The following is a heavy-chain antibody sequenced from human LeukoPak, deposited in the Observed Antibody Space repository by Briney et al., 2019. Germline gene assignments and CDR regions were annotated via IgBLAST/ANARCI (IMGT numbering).Heavy chain of an antibody. CDR3: ARSSGWNNWFDP. Sequence: GGSLRLSCAASGFTFSSYSMNWVRQAPGKGLEWVSSISSSSSYIYYADSVKGRFTISRDNAKNSLYLQMNSLRAEDTAVYYCARSSGWNNWFDPWGQGTLVTVPS. CDR2: ISSSSSYI. CDR1: GFTFSSYS. J-gene: IGHJ5*02. D-gene: IGHD6-19*01. V-gene: IGHV3-21*01.